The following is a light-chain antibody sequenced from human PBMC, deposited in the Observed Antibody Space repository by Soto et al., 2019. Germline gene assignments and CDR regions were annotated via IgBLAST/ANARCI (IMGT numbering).Light chain of an antibody. Sequence: EIVLTQSPGTLSLSPGERATLSCRASQSVGSDFLAWYQQRPGQPPRILIFGASGRATGIPDRFSGSGSGTDFTLSISRLGREDFAVYYCQQYGSLSWAFGQGTTVEIK. CDR1: QSVGSDF. CDR2: GAS. J-gene: IGKJ1*01. CDR3: QQYGSLSWA. V-gene: IGKV3-20*01.